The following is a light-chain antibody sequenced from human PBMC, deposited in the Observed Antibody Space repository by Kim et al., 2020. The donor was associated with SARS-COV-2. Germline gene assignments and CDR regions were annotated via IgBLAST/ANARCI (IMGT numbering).Light chain of an antibody. V-gene: IGKV3-20*01. J-gene: IGKJ1*01. CDR1: QSVSSNF. CDR2: SAS. CDR3: QQYATSPET. Sequence: ENVLTQSPGTLSLSPGERATLSCRASQSVSSNFLAWYQQKAGQAPRLVIYSASSRASGIPDRFSGSGSGTDFTLTISTLEPEDFAVYYCQQYATSPETFGQGTKVDIK.